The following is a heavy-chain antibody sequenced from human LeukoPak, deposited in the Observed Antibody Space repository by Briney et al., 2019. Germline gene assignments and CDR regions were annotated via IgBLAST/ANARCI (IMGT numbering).Heavy chain of an antibody. J-gene: IGHJ4*02. Sequence: ASVKVSCKASGYTFTNYHINWVRQASGQGLERMGWMNPNNGDSGYAQNLQGRVTITTDTSISTAYMELRILRSDDTAVYFCARTTSMTASGYDYWGQGTLVTVSS. CDR3: ARTTSMTASGYDY. V-gene: IGHV1-8*03. CDR2: MNPNNGDS. CDR1: GYTFTNYH. D-gene: IGHD4-17*01.